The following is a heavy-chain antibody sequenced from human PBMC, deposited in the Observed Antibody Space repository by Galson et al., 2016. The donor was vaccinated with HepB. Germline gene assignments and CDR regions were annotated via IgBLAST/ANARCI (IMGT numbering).Heavy chain of an antibody. J-gene: IGHJ6*02. CDR1: GGTFNTYA. CDR3: ARKGYERGNYYSDYIDMDV. V-gene: IGHV1-69*13. D-gene: IGHD6-13*01. Sequence: SVKVSCKASGGTFNTYAISWVRQAPGQGLEWMGGIIPSFGTAHYAQKFQGRVTISADESTSTAYMELSSLRFEGTAVYYCARKGYERGNYYSDYIDMDVWGQGTTVTVSS. CDR2: IIPSFGTA.